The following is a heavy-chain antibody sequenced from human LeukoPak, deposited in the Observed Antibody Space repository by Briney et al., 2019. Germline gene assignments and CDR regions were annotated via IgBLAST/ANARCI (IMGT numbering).Heavy chain of an antibody. J-gene: IGHJ3*02. D-gene: IGHD3-3*01. V-gene: IGHV5-51*01. Sequence: GESLKISCKGSGYSFTSYWIGWVRQMPGKGLEWMGIIYPGDSDTRYSPSFQGQVTISADKSISTAYLQWSSLKASDTAMYYCARHVYFWSGRVDAFDIWGQGTMVTVSS. CDR3: ARHVYFWSGRVDAFDI. CDR1: GYSFTSYW. CDR2: IYPGDSDT.